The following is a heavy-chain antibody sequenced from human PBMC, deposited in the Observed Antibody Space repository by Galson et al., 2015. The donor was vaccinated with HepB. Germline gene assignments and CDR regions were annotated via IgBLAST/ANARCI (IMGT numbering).Heavy chain of an antibody. CDR3: DSGGMAGMGVPTFDF. D-gene: IGHD4/OR15-4a*01. J-gene: IGHJ4*02. CDR2: INTYIGTT. Sequence: SVKVSCKASAYTFTTYTINWLRQAPGQGLEWMGWINTYIGTTKYAQKFQDRVTMTTDTFTKTTYMDLTSLRSDDTAMYYFDSGGMAGMGVPTFDFWGQGTRVTVS. V-gene: IGHV1-18*01. CDR1: AYTFTTYT.